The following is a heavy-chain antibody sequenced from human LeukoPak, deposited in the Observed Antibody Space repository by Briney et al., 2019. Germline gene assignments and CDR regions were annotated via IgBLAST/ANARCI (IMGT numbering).Heavy chain of an antibody. V-gene: IGHV3-15*01. CDR2: IKSKIDGGTT. D-gene: IGHD1-20*01. J-gene: IGHJ4*02. CDR3: AKAASGNWNDVSDY. CDR1: GITFTSAW. Sequence: PGGSLTLSCAASGITFTSAWMMWVRQAPGEGLEWGGGIKSKIDGGTTDYAAPVKERFTISRDDSKNLLFLQMNSLKTEDTAVYYCAKAASGNWNDVSDYWGQGTLDTVSS.